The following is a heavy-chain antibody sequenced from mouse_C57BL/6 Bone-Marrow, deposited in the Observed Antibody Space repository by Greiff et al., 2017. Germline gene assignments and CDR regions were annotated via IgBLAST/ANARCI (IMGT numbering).Heavy chain of an antibody. CDR1: GFTFSDYY. J-gene: IGHJ3*01. V-gene: IGHV5-12*01. CDR2: ISNGGGST. D-gene: IGHD4-1*01. CDR3: ARRLGRKGFAY. Sequence: EVQVVESGGGLVQPGGSLKLSCAASGFTFSDYYMYWVRQTPEKRLEWVAYISNGGGSTYYPDTVKGRFTISRDNAKNTLYLQMSRLKSEDTAMYYCARRLGRKGFAYWGQGTLVTVSA.